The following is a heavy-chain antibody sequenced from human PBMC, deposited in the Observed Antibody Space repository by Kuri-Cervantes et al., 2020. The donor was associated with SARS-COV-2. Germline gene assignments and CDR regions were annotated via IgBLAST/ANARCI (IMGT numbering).Heavy chain of an antibody. CDR1: GFIFSSYA. Sequence: GESLKISCAASGFIFSSYAMSWVRQAPGKGLECVSDTSGSGGTTYYSDSVKGRFTISRDNSKNTLYLQMNSLRAEDTVVYYCVRDGDHWNFDYWGQGTLVTVSS. CDR2: TSGSGGTT. CDR3: VRDGDHWNFDY. V-gene: IGHV3-23*01. J-gene: IGHJ4*02. D-gene: IGHD1-1*01.